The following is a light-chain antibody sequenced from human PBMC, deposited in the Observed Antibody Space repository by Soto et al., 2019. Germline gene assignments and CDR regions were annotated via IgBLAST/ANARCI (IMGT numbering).Light chain of an antibody. V-gene: IGKV3-15*01. Sequence: EIVVTQSPATLSVSPGERAILSCRASQSVSSQLAWYQQKPGQAPSLLIFGASTRATGIPVRFSGSGSGTEFTLTISSLQSEDFAVYYCQQYNSWPTLTFGGGTKVEIK. J-gene: IGKJ4*01. CDR1: QSVSSQ. CDR3: QQYNSWPTLT. CDR2: GAS.